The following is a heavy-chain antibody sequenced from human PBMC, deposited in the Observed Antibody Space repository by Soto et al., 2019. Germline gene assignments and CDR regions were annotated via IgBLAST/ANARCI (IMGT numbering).Heavy chain of an antibody. D-gene: IGHD3-22*01. J-gene: IGHJ6*02. CDR2: IYPRGGTT. CDR1: GYNFTSHY. CDR3: ARVGYSSTGTTFHYHGLDV. V-gene: IGHV1-46*01. Sequence: VKVSCKASGYNFTSHYMHWVRQAPGQGLESMGIIYPRGGTTIYAQKFQGRVTMTRDTSTHTFYMELSSLRSEDTAMYYCARVGYSSTGTTFHYHGLDVWGQGTTVTVSS.